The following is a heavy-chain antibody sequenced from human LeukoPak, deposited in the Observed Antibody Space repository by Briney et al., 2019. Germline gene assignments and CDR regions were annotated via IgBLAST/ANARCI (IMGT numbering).Heavy chain of an antibody. Sequence: PGGSLRLSCAASGFTFSSYSMNWVRQAPGKGLEWVSSISGSSSYIYYADSVKGRFTISRDNAKNSLYLQMNSLRAEDTAVYYCARGVAVAGTSDYWGQGTLVTVSS. J-gene: IGHJ4*02. CDR1: GFTFSSYS. CDR3: ARGVAVAGTSDY. V-gene: IGHV3-21*01. CDR2: ISGSSSYI. D-gene: IGHD6-19*01.